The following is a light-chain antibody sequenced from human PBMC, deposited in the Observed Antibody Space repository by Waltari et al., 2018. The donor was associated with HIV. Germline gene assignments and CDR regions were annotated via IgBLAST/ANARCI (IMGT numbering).Light chain of an antibody. Sequence: EIVLTQSPATLSLSRGERATLSCRASQSVSSYLAWYQQKPGQAPRLLIYDASSRATGIPARFSGSGSGTNFTLTIIILEPEDFACYYCQQRSNWPLTFGGGTKVEIK. CDR3: QQRSNWPLT. J-gene: IGKJ4*01. V-gene: IGKV3-11*01. CDR1: QSVSSY. CDR2: DAS.